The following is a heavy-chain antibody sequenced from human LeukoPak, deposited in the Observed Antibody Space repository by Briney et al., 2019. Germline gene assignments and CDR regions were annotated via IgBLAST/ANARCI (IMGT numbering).Heavy chain of an antibody. CDR3: ARCPYDSTGYYSVPSHLDY. CDR1: GFTFSTYW. Sequence: PGGSLRLSCAASGFTFSTYWMTWVRQAPGKGLEWVANIKQDGSAKYYVDSLRGRFSISRDNVKNSLFLQINSLSAEDTAVYYCARCPYDSTGYYSVPSHLDYWGQGTLVTVSS. J-gene: IGHJ4*02. D-gene: IGHD3-22*01. CDR2: IKQDGSAK. V-gene: IGHV3-7*01.